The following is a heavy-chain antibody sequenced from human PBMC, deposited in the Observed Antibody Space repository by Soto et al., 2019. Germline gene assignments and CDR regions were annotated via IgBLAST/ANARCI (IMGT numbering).Heavy chain of an antibody. CDR1: GGSFRGYY. J-gene: IGHJ6*02. Sequence: SETLSLTCAVYGGSFRGYYWSWIRQPPGKGLEWIGEINHSGSTNYNPSLKSRVTISVDTSKNQFSLKLSSVTAADTAVYYCARGTDIVVVPAAIYYYYGMDVWGQGTTVTVSS. CDR3: ARGTDIVVVPAAIYYYYGMDV. CDR2: INHSGST. D-gene: IGHD2-2*01. V-gene: IGHV4-34*01.